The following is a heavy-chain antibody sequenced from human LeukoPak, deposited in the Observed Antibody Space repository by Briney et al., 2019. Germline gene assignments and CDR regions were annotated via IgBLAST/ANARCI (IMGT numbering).Heavy chain of an antibody. CDR1: GYTFTGYY. CDR2: NNPNTGGT. J-gene: IGHJ5*02. V-gene: IGHV1-2*06. D-gene: IGHD3-10*01. CDR3: ARDPMVRDFNWFDP. Sequence: ASVKVSCKASGYTFTGYYLHWVRQAPGQGREWMGRNNPNTGGTNHAQKFQGRVTMTRDTSISTAYMDLSGLTPDDTAVYSCARDPMVRDFNWFDPWGQGILVTVSS.